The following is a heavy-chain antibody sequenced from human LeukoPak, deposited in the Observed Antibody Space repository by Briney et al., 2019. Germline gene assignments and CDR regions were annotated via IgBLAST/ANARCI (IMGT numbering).Heavy chain of an antibody. CDR2: IWYDGSNK. CDR3: ARDSYEPWLNRPNDAFDI. D-gene: IGHD3-22*01. CDR1: GFTFSSYG. V-gene: IGHV3-33*01. Sequence: GRSLGLSCAASGFTFSSYGMHWVRQAPGKGLEWVAVIWYDGSNKYYADSVKGRFTISRDNSKNTLYLQMNSLRAEDAAVHYCARDSYEPWLNRPNDAFDIWGQGTMVTVSS. J-gene: IGHJ3*02.